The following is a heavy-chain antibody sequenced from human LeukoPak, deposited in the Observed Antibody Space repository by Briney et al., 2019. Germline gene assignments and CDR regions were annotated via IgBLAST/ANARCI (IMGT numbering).Heavy chain of an antibody. Sequence: SETLSLTCTVSGGSISTYYWNWIRQPPGKGPEWIGYIYSGSTTYNPSLKSRVTIAEDTPKNQVSLKLTSVTAADTAVYYCATGFYGLDVWGPGTTVTVSS. CDR3: ATGFYGLDV. CDR1: GGSISTYY. CDR2: IYSGST. J-gene: IGHJ6*02. V-gene: IGHV4-59*01.